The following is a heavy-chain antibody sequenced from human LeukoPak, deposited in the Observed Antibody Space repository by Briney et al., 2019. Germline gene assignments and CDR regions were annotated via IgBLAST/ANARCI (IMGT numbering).Heavy chain of an antibody. V-gene: IGHV4-59*08. CDR2: IYYSGST. CDR3: ARHREATIDY. J-gene: IGHJ4*02. Sequence: SETLSLTCTVSGGSISSYYWSWIRQPPGKGLEWIGYIYYSGSTNYNPSLKSRVTISVDTSKNQFSLKLSSVTAADTAVYYCARHREATIDYWGQGALVTVSS. CDR1: GGSISSYY. D-gene: IGHD5-12*01.